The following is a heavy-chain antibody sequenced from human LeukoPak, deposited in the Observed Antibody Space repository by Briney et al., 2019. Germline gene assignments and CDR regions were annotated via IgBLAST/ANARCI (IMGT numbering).Heavy chain of an antibody. CDR2: ISGSGGST. V-gene: IGHV3-23*01. CDR1: GFTFRNFA. CDR3: AKESRVINYFDY. Sequence: GGSLRLSCAASGFTFRNFAMSWVRQAPGKGLEWVSAISGSGGSTYYADSVKGRFTISRDNSKNTLYLQMNSLRAEDTAVYYCAKESRVINYFDYWGQGTLVTVSS. J-gene: IGHJ4*02. D-gene: IGHD3-22*01.